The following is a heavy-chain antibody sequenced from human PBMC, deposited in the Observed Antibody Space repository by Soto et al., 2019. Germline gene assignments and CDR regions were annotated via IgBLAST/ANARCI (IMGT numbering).Heavy chain of an antibody. J-gene: IGHJ5*02. D-gene: IGHD2-2*01. CDR3: ARVPDR. CDR2: IYHSGST. Sequence: LSETLSLTFAVSGGSISSGGYSWSWFRQPPGKGLELIGYIYHSGSTYYNPSLKSRVTISVDRSKNQFSLKLSSVSAADTAVYYCARVPDRWGQGTLVTVSS. CDR1: GGSISSGGYS. V-gene: IGHV4-30-2*01.